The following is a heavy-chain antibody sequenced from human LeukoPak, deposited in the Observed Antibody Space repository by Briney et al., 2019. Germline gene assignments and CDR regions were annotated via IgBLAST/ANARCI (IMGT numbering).Heavy chain of an antibody. J-gene: IGHJ6*03. V-gene: IGHV3-21*01. CDR1: GFTFSSYA. D-gene: IGHD6-13*01. CDR3: ARHGGRGSSSWPNYYYYYMDV. CDR2: ISSSSSYI. Sequence: GGSLRLSCAASGFTFSSYAMTWVRQAPGKGLEWVSSISSSSSYIYYADSVKGRFTISRDNAKNSLYLQMNSLRAEDTAVYYCARHGGRGSSSWPNYYYYYMDVWGKGTTVTISS.